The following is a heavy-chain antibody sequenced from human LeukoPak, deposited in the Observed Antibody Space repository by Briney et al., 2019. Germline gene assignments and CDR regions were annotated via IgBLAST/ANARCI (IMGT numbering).Heavy chain of an antibody. Sequence: GGSLRLSCAASGFTFSDSVVHWVRQASGKGLEWVGRIRSKDNNYATAYAASVKGRFTISRDDSKNTAYLQMNSLKTEDTAVYYCSRHTDPYYYYGMDVWGQGTTVTVSS. CDR1: GFTFSDSV. V-gene: IGHV3-73*01. CDR2: IRSKDNNYAT. J-gene: IGHJ6*02. CDR3: SRHTDPYYYYGMDV. D-gene: IGHD2-8*02.